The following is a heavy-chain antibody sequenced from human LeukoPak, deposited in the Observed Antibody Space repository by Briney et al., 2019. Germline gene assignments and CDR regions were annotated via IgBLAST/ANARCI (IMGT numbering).Heavy chain of an antibody. CDR1: GFTFSSYG. V-gene: IGHV3-33*01. Sequence: GRSLRLSCAASGFTFSSYGMHWVRQAPGKGLEWVAVIWYDGSNKYYADSVKGRFTISRDNSKNTLYLQMNSLRAEDTAVYYCARDPDSSLAYYYYYYGMDVWGQGTTVTVPS. J-gene: IGHJ6*02. CDR3: ARDPDSSLAYYYYYYGMDV. D-gene: IGHD6-6*01. CDR2: IWYDGSNK.